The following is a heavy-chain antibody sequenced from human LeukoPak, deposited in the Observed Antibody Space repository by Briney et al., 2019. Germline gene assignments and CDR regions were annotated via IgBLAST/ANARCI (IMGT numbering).Heavy chain of an antibody. J-gene: IGHJ4*02. CDR2: INHSGNT. CDR3: ASGWTLSY. Sequence: SETLSLTCAVYGGSFSGYYWSWIRQPPGKGLEWIGEINHSGNTNYNPSLKSRVTISVDTSKNQFSLKLSSVTAADTAVYYCASGWTLSYWGQGTLVTVSS. V-gene: IGHV4-34*01. D-gene: IGHD1-1*01. CDR1: GGSFSGYY.